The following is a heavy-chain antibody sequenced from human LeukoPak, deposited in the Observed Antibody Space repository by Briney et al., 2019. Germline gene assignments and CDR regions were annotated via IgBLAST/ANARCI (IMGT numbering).Heavy chain of an antibody. V-gene: IGHV1-8*03. CDR3: ARGGSGSGWSNYYYYYMDV. Sequence: ASVKVSCKASGYTFTSYDINWVRQATGQGLEWMGWMNPNSGNTGYAQKFQGRVTITADESTSTAYMELSSLRSEDTAVYYCARGGSGSGWSNYYYYYMDVWGKGTTVTISS. D-gene: IGHD6-19*01. J-gene: IGHJ6*03. CDR1: GYTFTSYD. CDR2: MNPNSGNT.